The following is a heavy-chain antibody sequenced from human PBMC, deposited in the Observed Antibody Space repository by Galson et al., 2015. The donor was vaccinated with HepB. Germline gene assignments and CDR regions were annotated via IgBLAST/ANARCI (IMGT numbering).Heavy chain of an antibody. D-gene: IGHD3-3*01. CDR3: TTDHDDFWSGSLPEDFDY. J-gene: IGHJ4*02. Sequence: SLRLSCAASGFTFSNAWMSWVRQAPGKGLEWVGRIKSKTDGGTTDYAAPVKGRFTISRDDSKDTLYLQMNSLKTEDTAVYYCTTDHDDFWSGSLPEDFDYWGQGTLVAVSS. CDR2: IKSKTDGGTT. V-gene: IGHV3-15*01. CDR1: GFTFSNAW.